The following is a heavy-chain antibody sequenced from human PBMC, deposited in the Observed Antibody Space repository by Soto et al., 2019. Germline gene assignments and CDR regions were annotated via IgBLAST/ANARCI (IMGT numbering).Heavy chain of an antibody. V-gene: IGHV4-34*01. D-gene: IGHD2-15*01. J-gene: IGHJ3*02. CDR3: ARGTHDIVVPGWRDAFDI. Sequence: QVQLQQWGAGLLKPSETLSLTCAVYGGSFSGYYWSWIRQPPGKGLEWIGEINHSGSTNYNPSLKSRVTISVDTSKNQFSLKLSSMTAADTAVYYCARGTHDIVVPGWRDAFDIWGQGTMVTVSS. CDR1: GGSFSGYY. CDR2: INHSGST.